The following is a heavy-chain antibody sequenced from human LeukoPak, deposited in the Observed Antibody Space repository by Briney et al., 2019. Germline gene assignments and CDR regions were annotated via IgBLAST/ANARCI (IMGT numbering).Heavy chain of an antibody. Sequence: SETLSLTCTVSGVSISSFYWSWIRQPPGKGLERIGDIFYSGSTNSNPFLKSRVTLSVDTSKNQFSLKLTSVTAADTAVYYCATSRSRSTHYGMDVWGQGTTVTVSS. V-gene: IGHV4-59*01. CDR3: ATSRSRSTHYGMDV. D-gene: IGHD2-2*01. CDR2: IFYSGST. CDR1: GVSISSFY. J-gene: IGHJ6*02.